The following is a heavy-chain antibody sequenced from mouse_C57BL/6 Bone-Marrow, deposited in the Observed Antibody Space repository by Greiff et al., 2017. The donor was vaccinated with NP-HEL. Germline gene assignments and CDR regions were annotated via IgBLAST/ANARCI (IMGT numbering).Heavy chain of an antibody. CDR2: IDPSDSYA. V-gene: IGHV1-69*01. Sequence: QVQLQQPGAELVMPGASVKLSCKASGYTFTSYWMHWVKQRPGQGLEWIGEIDPSDSYANYNQTFKGTSTLTVDKSSSTAYMQLSSLTSEDSAVYYCARCGGYYCDYWGQGTTLTVSS. CDR3: ARCGGYYCDY. CDR1: GYTFTSYW. J-gene: IGHJ2*01.